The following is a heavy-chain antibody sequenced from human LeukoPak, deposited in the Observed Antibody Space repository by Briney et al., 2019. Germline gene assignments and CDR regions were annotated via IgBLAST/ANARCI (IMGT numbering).Heavy chain of an antibody. CDR1: GGSVSSIRAA. J-gene: IGHJ5*02. D-gene: IGHD3-10*01. V-gene: IGHV6-1*01. CDR3: ARDLSGIFDP. Sequence: SQALSLTCAISGGSVSSIRAAWNWIRQSPSRGLEWLGRTYYRSKWYSDYAVSVKSRITINPDTSKNQFSLQLNSVTPEDTAVYYCARDLSGIFDPWGQGTLVTVSS. CDR2: TYYRSKWYS.